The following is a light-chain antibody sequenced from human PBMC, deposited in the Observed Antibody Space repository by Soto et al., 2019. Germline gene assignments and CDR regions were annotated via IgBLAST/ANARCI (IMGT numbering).Light chain of an antibody. CDR1: QSLFYSSNNKDY. J-gene: IGKJ1*01. Sequence: DIVMTQSPDSLAVSLGERATINCKSSQSLFYSSNNKDYLAWYQQKPGQPPKLLIYWASIRESGVPDRFSGSGSGTDFTLTISSLQAEDVAVYYCQQYYSSPTWTFGQGTK. CDR3: QQYYSSPTWT. CDR2: WAS. V-gene: IGKV4-1*01.